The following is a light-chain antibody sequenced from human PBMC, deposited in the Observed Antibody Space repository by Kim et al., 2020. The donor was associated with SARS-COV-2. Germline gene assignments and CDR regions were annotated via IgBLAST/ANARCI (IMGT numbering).Light chain of an antibody. CDR2: KAS. Sequence: DIQMTQSPSTLSASVGDRVTITCRASQSISSWLAWYQQKPGKAPKLLIYKASNLVTGVPSRFRGSGSGTEFTLTISSLQPDDFATYYCRKYNSYWSTFGQRTKV. J-gene: IGKJ1*01. CDR3: RKYNSYWST. V-gene: IGKV1-5*03. CDR1: QSISSW.